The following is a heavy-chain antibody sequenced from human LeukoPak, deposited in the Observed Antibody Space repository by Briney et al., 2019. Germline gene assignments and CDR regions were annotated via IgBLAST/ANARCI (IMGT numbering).Heavy chain of an antibody. CDR2: ITSGSYI. J-gene: IGHJ4*02. Sequence: GGSLRLSCAAYGFTFSSYSMNWVRQAPGKGLEWVSSITSGSYIYYADSLKGRFTISRDNAKNSLYLQINSLRVEDTAIYYCARDRYGAYDFDSWGQGTLVTVSS. CDR3: ARDRYGAYDFDS. V-gene: IGHV3-21*01. CDR1: GFTFSSYS. D-gene: IGHD4-17*01.